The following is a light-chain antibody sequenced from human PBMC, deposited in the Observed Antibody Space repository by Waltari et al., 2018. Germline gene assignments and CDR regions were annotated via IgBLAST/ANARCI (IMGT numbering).Light chain of an antibody. J-gene: IGKJ4*01. CDR3: QQLNSYPPT. CDR1: QGISSF. CDR2: AAS. Sequence: QLTQSPSSLSASVGDIVTITCRAIQGISSFLAWYQQKAGKAPKLLIYAASTLQSGVPSRFSGSGSGTDFTLTISSLQPEDFATYYCQQLNSYPPTFGGGTKVEIK. V-gene: IGKV1-9*01.